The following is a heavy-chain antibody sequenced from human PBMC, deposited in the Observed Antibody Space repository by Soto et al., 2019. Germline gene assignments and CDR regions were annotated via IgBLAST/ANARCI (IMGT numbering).Heavy chain of an antibody. J-gene: IGHJ4*02. CDR1: GCTFTSYD. CDR3: ARGITIFAPIDY. Sequence: ASVKVSCKASGCTFTSYDINWVRQATGQGLEWMGGMIPIFGTANYAQKFQGRVTITADNYTSTAYMELSSLRSEDTAVYYCARGITIFAPIDYWGQGTLVTFSS. CDR2: MIPIFGTA. V-gene: IGHV1-69*06. D-gene: IGHD3-3*01.